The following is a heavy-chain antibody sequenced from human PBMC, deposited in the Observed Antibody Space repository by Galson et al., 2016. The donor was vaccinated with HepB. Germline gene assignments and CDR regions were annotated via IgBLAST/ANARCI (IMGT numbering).Heavy chain of an antibody. V-gene: IGHV4-34*01. CDR2: VNHSGST. CDR3: ARDQGGFTYTYDS. Sequence: SETLSLTCTLNGGSFRDYYWSWIRQPPGKGLEWIGEVNHSGSTNYNPSLKTRATVSLDTSETQFSLNLTSVTAADTAVYYCARDQGGFTYTYDSWGHGVLVTVSS. J-gene: IGHJ5*01. D-gene: IGHD3-16*01. CDR1: GGSFRDYY.